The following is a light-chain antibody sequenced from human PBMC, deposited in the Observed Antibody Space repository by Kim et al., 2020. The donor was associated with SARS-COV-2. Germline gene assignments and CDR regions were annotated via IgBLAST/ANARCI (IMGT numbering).Light chain of an antibody. CDR3: QQTYSAPPT. CDR2: AAS. Sequence: DIQMTQSPSSLSASVGDRVTITCRASQSITTYLNWYQQKPGKAPGLLIYAASNLQSGVPSRFSGSGSGTDFTLTISSLQPEDFATYYCQQTYSAPPTFGHGTKVDIK. V-gene: IGKV1-39*01. CDR1: QSITTY. J-gene: IGKJ1*01.